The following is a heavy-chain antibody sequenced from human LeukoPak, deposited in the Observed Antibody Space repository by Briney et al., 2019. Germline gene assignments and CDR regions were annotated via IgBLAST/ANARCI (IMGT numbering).Heavy chain of an antibody. CDR3: AVLHYYAMDV. D-gene: IGHD2-8*01. CDR1: GFTFDDYA. CDR2: ISWNSGTK. J-gene: IGHJ6*02. V-gene: IGHV3-9*01. Sequence: PGGSLRLSCAASGFTFDDYAMHWVRQAPGKGLEWVSGISWNSGTKGYADFVKGRFTISRDNAKNSLYLQMNSLRGEDAALYYCAVLHYYAMDVWGQGTTVTVSS.